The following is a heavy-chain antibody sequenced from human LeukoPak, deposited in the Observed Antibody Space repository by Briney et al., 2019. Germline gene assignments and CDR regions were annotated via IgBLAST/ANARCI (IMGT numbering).Heavy chain of an antibody. J-gene: IGHJ3*02. CDR1: GYSFTSYW. CDR3: ARPSPYCGGDCYPIDAFDI. V-gene: IGHV5-51*01. D-gene: IGHD2-21*02. Sequence: GESLKISCKGSGYSFTSYWIGGVRQMPGKGLEWMGIIYPGDSDTRYSPSFQGQVTISADKSISTAYLQWSSLKASDTAMYYCARPSPYCGGDCYPIDAFDIWGHGTMVTVSS. CDR2: IYPGDSDT.